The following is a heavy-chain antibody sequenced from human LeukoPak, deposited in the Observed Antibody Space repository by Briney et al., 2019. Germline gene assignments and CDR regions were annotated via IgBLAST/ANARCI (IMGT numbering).Heavy chain of an antibody. CDR2: ISAYNGHT. CDR1: GYTFTSYG. J-gene: IGHJ4*02. Sequence: GASVKVSCKASGYTFTSYGFSWVRQAPGQGLEWMGWISAYNGHTNYAQKLQGRVTMTTDTSTSTAHMELRSLRSDDTAVYYCARDMQNYDILTGALDYWGQGALVTVSS. D-gene: IGHD3-9*01. CDR3: ARDMQNYDILTGALDY. V-gene: IGHV1-18*01.